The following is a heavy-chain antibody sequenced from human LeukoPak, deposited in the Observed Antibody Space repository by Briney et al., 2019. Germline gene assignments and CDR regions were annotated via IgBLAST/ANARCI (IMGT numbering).Heavy chain of an antibody. CDR1: GYSISSGYY. V-gene: IGHV4-38-2*02. CDR3: ARQRRIRWFDP. J-gene: IGHJ5*02. Sequence: RPSETLSLTCTVSGYSISSGYYWGWIRQPPGKGLEWIGNIYNSGSTYYNPSLKSRVTISVDTSKNQFSLKLSSVTAADTAVYYCARQRRIRWFDPWGQGTLVTVSS. CDR2: IYNSGST. D-gene: IGHD2-15*01.